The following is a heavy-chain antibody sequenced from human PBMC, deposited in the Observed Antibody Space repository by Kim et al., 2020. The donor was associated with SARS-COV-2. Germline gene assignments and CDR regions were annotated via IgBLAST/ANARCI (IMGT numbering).Heavy chain of an antibody. CDR2: IKQDGSEK. D-gene: IGHD2-21*01. CDR3: ARGCVFQYYYGMDV. Sequence: GGSLRLSCAASGFTFSSYWMSWVRQAPGKGLEWVANIKQDGSEKYYVDSVKGRFTISRDNAKNSLYLQMNSLRAEDTAVYYCARGCVFQYYYGMDVWGQGTAVTLSS. V-gene: IGHV3-7*04. CDR1: GFTFSSYW. J-gene: IGHJ6*02.